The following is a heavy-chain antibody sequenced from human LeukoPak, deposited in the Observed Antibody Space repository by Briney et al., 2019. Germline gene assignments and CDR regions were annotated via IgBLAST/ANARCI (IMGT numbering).Heavy chain of an antibody. CDR3: ARDYRAGHSGWYYFDY. J-gene: IGHJ4*02. Sequence: ASVKVSCKASGDTFTSDYMHWVRQAPGQGLGWMGIINPSGSSTNYAQKFQGRVTMTRDTSTNTVYMELSSLRSEDTTVYYCARDYRAGHSGWYYFDYWGQGTLVTVSS. V-gene: IGHV1-46*01. CDR2: INPSGSST. D-gene: IGHD6-19*01. CDR1: GDTFTSDY.